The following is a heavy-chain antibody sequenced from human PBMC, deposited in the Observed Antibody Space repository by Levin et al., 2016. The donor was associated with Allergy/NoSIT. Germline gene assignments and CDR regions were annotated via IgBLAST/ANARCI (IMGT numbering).Heavy chain of an antibody. J-gene: IGHJ6*02. CDR2: IIPIFGTA. D-gene: IGHD6-13*01. CDR3: ARLVRYSSSWYYYGMDV. Sequence: SVKVSCKASGGTFSSYAISWVRQAPGQGLEWMGGIIPIFGTANYAQKFQGRVTITADKSTSTAYMELSSLRSEDTAVYYCARLVRYSSSWYYYGMDVWGQGTTVTVSS. V-gene: IGHV1-69*06. CDR1: GGTFSSYA.